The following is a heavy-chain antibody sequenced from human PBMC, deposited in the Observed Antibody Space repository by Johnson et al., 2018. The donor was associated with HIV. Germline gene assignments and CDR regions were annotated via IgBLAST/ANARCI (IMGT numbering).Heavy chain of an antibody. J-gene: IGHJ3*02. CDR2: INGGDTNT. Sequence: VHLVESGGDLVQPGGSLRLSCAASGFSFSSFAMSWVRQAPGKGLEWVSGINGGDTNTHYADSVKGRFSISRDNSGNRLFLQMDSLRAEDTAMYYCAKDRCRSCLDVFVIWGQGTMVTVAS. D-gene: IGHD6-13*01. CDR1: GFSFSSFA. V-gene: IGHV3-23*04. CDR3: AKDRCRSCLDVFVI.